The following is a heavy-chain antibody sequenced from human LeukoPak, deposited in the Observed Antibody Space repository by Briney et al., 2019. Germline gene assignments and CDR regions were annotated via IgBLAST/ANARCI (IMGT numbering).Heavy chain of an antibody. CDR3: ARIVMSSGHTNWFDP. D-gene: IGHD6-19*01. J-gene: IGHJ5*02. CDR1: GFSLNTSGMC. Sequence: SGPTLVNPTQTLTLTCTFSGFSLNTSGMCVSWIRQPPGKALEWLALIDWDDDKYYSTSLKTRLTISKDTSKNQVVLTMTNMDPVDTATYYCARIVMSSGHTNWFDPWGQGTLVTVSS. V-gene: IGHV2-70*01. CDR2: IDWDDDK.